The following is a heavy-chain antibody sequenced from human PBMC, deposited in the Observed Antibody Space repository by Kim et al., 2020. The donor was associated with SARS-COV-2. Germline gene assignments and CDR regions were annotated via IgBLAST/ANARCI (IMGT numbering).Heavy chain of an antibody. Sequence: ASVKVSCKASGYTFTDYHVHWVRQAPGEGLEWMGIINPSGGSTNYAQKFQGRVTMTRDTSTSTVNMELTSLRSEDTAVYYCAREPLANCVTRRCSTHLDSGGEGTLVTVSS. D-gene: IGHD2-21*01. J-gene: IGHJ4*02. CDR2: INPSGGST. CDR3: AREPLANCVTRRCSTHLDS. CDR1: GYTFTDYH. V-gene: IGHV1-46*01.